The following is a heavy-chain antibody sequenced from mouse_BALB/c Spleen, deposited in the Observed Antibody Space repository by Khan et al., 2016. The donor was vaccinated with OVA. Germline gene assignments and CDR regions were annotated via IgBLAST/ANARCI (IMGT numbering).Heavy chain of an antibody. V-gene: IGHV1-7*01. CDR1: GYTFTSYW. CDR3: ARDRIDY. J-gene: IGHJ2*01. CDR2: INPSRGYP. Sequence: QVQLKESGAELAKPGASVKMSCKASGYTFTSYWMHWVKQRPGQGLEWIGYINPSRGYPEYNQNFKDKATLTADKSSSTAYMQLSSLTSEDSAVYYWARDRIDYGGQGTTLTVSS.